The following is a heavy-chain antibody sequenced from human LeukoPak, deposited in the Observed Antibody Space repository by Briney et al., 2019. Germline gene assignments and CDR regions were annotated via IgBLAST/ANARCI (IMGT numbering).Heavy chain of an antibody. J-gene: IGHJ6*03. D-gene: IGHD2-2*01. V-gene: IGHV1-69*13. CDR2: IIPIFGTA. Sequence: GASVKVSCKASGGTFSSYAISWVRQAPGQGLEWMGGIIPIFGTANYAQKFQGRVTITADESTSTAYMELSSLRSEDTVVYYCARDSSSFLYYYYYMDVWGKGTTVTVSS. CDR3: ARDSSSFLYYYYYMDV. CDR1: GGTFSSYA.